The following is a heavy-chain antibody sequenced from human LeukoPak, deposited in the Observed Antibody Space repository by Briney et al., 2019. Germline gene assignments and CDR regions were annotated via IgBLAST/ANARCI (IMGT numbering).Heavy chain of an antibody. CDR3: TRIFRTAHFDY. Sequence: PGGSLRLSCAASGFTFTNAWMNWVHPAPGTGLERVGSIKSKTDGGTTDYAAPVKGRFTISRDDSENTLYLQVNSQKTEDTAVYYCTRIFRTAHFDYWGQGTPVTVSS. J-gene: IGHJ4*02. D-gene: IGHD2/OR15-2a*01. CDR1: GFTFTNAW. V-gene: IGHV3-15*07. CDR2: IKSKTDGGTT.